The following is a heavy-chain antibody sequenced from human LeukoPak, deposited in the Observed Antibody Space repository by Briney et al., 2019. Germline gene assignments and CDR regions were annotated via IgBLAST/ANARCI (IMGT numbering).Heavy chain of an antibody. CDR3: ARDILATSIAAPYY. CDR1: GGSISSSTYY. D-gene: IGHD6-13*01. CDR2: IFYSGRT. J-gene: IGHJ4*02. V-gene: IGHV4-39*07. Sequence: PSETLSLTCTVSGGSISSSTYYWGWIRQPPGKGLEWIGSIFYSGRTYYNPSLKSRVTMSVDTSKNQFSLRLSSVNAADTAVYYCARDILATSIAAPYYWGQGTLATASS.